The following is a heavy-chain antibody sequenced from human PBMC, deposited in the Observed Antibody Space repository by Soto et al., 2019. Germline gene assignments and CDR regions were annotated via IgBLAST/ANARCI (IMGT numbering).Heavy chain of an antibody. Sequence: GESLKISCKGSGYSFTSYWIGWVRQMPGKGLEWMGIIYPGDSDTRYSRSFQGQVTLPADKSIGPAYGQWSSLKASDTAMNYCASNSRACSSTSCYGVGLGYYYYGMDVWGQGTTVTVSS. CDR2: IYPGDSDT. J-gene: IGHJ6*02. D-gene: IGHD2-2*01. V-gene: IGHV5-51*01. CDR1: GYSFTSYW. CDR3: ASNSRACSSTSCYGVGLGYYYYGMDV.